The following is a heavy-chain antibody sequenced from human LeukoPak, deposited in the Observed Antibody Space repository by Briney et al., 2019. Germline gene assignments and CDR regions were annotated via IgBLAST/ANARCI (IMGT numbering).Heavy chain of an antibody. CDR2: ISGSGGST. Sequence: GGSLRLSCAASGFTFSSYAMSWVRQAPGKGLEWVSAISGSGGSTYYADSVKGRFTISRDNSKNTLYLQMNSLRAEDTAVYYCARLAYYYDSRGTGDDAFDIWGQGTMVTVSS. CDR1: GFTFSSYA. J-gene: IGHJ3*02. CDR3: ARLAYYYDSRGTGDDAFDI. D-gene: IGHD3-22*01. V-gene: IGHV3-23*01.